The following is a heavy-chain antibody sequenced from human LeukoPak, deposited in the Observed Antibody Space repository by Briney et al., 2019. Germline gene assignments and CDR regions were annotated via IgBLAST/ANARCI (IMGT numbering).Heavy chain of an antibody. V-gene: IGHV4-61*02. Sequence: PSQTLSLTCTVSGGSTSSGSYYWSWIRQPAGKGLEWIGRIYTSGSTNYNPFLRSRVTMSVDTSKNHFSLKLSSVTAADTAVYYCASTNYGDYVYDWFDPWGQGTLVTVSS. D-gene: IGHD4-17*01. CDR2: IYTSGST. CDR3: ASTNYGDYVYDWFDP. CDR1: GGSTSSGSYY. J-gene: IGHJ5*02.